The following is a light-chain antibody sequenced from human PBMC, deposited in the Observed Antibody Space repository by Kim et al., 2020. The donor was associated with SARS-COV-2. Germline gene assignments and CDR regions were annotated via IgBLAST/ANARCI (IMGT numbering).Light chain of an antibody. V-gene: IGKV1-9*01. Sequence: DIQLTQSPSFLSASVGDRVTITCRASQGIARYLAWYQQKPGKAPNLLIHGASTLQSGVPSRFSGSGSWTEFTLTIGSLQPEDSAIYYCKQCNSYPYTFGQGTKLEI. CDR2: GAS. CDR3: KQCNSYPYT. J-gene: IGKJ2*01. CDR1: QGIARY.